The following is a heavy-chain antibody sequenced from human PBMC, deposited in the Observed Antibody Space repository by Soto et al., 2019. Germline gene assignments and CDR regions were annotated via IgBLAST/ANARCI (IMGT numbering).Heavy chain of an antibody. CDR2: ISYDGSNK. CDR1: GFTFSSYG. D-gene: IGHD7-27*01. V-gene: IGHV3-30*18. J-gene: IGHJ4*02. CDR3: AKDRTGDQDY. Sequence: QVQLVESGGGVVQPGRSLRLSCAASGFTFSSYGMQWVRQAPGKGLEWVAVISYDGSNKYYADSVKGRFTISRDNSKNTLYLQMNSLRAEDTAVYYCAKDRTGDQDYWGQGTLVTVSS.